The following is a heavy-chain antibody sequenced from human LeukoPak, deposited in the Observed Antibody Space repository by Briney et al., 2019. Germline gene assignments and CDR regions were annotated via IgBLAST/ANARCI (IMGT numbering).Heavy chain of an antibody. CDR2: IYHSGST. J-gene: IGHJ4*02. V-gene: IGHV4-38-2*02. CDR3: ARIPPGYYDSSGNEGYFDY. CDR1: GYFISSGYY. D-gene: IGHD3-22*01. Sequence: PSETLSLTCTVSGYFISSGYYWGWIRQPPGKGLEWIGSIYHSGSTYYNPSLRSRVTISVDTSKNQFSLKLSSVTAADTAVYYCARIPPGYYDSSGNEGYFDYWGQGTLVTVSS.